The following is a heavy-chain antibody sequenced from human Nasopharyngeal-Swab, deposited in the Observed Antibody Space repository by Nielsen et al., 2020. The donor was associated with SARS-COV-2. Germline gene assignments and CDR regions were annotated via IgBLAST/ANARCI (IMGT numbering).Heavy chain of an antibody. CDR1: GFTFSSYG. V-gene: IGHV3-33*01. CDR3: ARDRPPYGDEFDY. Sequence: GESLKISCAASGFTFSSYGMHWVRQAPGKGLEWVAVIWYDGSNKYYADSVKGRFTISRDNSKNTLYLQMNSLRAEDTAVYYCARDRPPYGDEFDYWGQGTLVTVSS. CDR2: IWYDGSNK. D-gene: IGHD4-17*01. J-gene: IGHJ4*02.